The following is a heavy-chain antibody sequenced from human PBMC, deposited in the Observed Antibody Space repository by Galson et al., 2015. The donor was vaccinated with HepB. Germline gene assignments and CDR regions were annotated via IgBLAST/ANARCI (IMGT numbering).Heavy chain of an antibody. CDR2: ISYDGSNK. D-gene: IGHD2-2*01. J-gene: IGHJ4*02. V-gene: IGHV3-30*04. CDR1: GFTFSSYA. CDR3: ARDTPGPRYCSSTSCPGKPDY. Sequence: LRLSCAASGFTFSSYAMHWVRQAPGKGLEWVAVISYDGSNKYYADSVKGRLTISRDNSKNTLYLQMNSLRAEDTAVYYCARDTPGPRYCSSTSCPGKPDYWGQGTLVTVSS.